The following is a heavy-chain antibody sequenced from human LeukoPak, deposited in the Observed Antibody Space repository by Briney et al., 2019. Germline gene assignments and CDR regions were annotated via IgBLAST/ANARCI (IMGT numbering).Heavy chain of an antibody. V-gene: IGHV3-23*01. CDR3: AKGTIAGDYFDY. CDR2: ITANGGRT. CDR1: GFTFSSYA. Sequence: LPGGSLRLSCVASGFTFSSYAMNWVRQAPGKGLEWVSTITANGGRTYYADSVKGRFTISRDNAKNTLYLQMNSLRAEDTAVYYCAKGTIAGDYFDYWGQGTLVTVSS. D-gene: IGHD2-8*01. J-gene: IGHJ4*02.